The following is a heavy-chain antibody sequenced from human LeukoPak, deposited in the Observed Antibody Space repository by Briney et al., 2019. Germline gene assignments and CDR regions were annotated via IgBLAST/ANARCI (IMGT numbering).Heavy chain of an antibody. Sequence: GRSLRLSCAASGFTFSSYGMHWVRQAPGKGLEWVAVISYDGSKKYYADSVKGRFTISRDKSKNTLYLQMNSLRAADTAVFYCVRDTDRDAFDIWGQGTLVAVSS. CDR3: VRDTDRDAFDI. J-gene: IGHJ3*02. CDR2: ISYDGSKK. V-gene: IGHV3-30*03. CDR1: GFTFSSYG.